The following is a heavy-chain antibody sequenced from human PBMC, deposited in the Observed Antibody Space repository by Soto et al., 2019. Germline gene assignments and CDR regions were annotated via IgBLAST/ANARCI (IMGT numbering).Heavy chain of an antibody. CDR2: INPSGDST. J-gene: IGHJ4*02. D-gene: IGHD7-27*01. Sequence: QVQLVQSGSEVKRPGTSAKVSCKAAGYTFNAYSMHWVRQAPGQGLEWMGMINPSGDSTTYAQNFQGRVTMTRDTSTTTVYMELSGLRSEDTAVYYCARDWALDYWGQGTLVTVSS. V-gene: IGHV1-46*02. CDR3: ARDWALDY. CDR1: GYTFNAYS.